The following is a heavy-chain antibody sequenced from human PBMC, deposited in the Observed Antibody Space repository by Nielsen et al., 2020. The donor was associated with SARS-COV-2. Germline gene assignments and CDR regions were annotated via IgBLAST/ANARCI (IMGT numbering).Heavy chain of an antibody. CDR3: TKDFDMPWGY. D-gene: IGHD3-9*01. Sequence: GGSLRLSCAASGFTFSTYGMHWVRQAPGEGLVWVSRINPDGSKTACADSVKGRFTISRDNAANTLYLQINSLTADDTAIYYCTKDFDMPWGYWGQGALVTVSS. CDR1: GFTFSTYG. V-gene: IGHV3-74*01. J-gene: IGHJ4*02. CDR2: INPDGSKT.